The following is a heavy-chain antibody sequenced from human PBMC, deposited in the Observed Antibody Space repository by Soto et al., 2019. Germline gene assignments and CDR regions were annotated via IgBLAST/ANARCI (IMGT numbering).Heavy chain of an antibody. CDR2: ISGGIGST. Sequence: PGGSLRLSCVASGFSFGTYAMTWVRQVPGKGLEWVSTISGGIGSTFYADSVKGRFTISRDISKKTLYLQMNSLRAEDTAMYYCARDAAASYCSSTSCSVGFDPWGQGTLVTVSS. D-gene: IGHD2-2*01. CDR1: GFSFGTYA. V-gene: IGHV3-23*01. CDR3: ARDAAASYCSSTSCSVGFDP. J-gene: IGHJ5*02.